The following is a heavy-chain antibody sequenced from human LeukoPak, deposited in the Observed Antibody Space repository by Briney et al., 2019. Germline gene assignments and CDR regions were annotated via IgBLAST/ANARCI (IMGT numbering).Heavy chain of an antibody. J-gene: IGHJ5*02. D-gene: IGHD3-3*01. CDR3: ARDTWSGYYTTNWFDP. V-gene: IGHV4-4*07. Sequence: PSETLSLTCSVSSDSISSFSWSWIRQSAGKGLEWIGHIYTSGSTNYNPSLKSRVTMSVDTSKNQFSLKLSSVTAADTAVYYCARDTWSGYYTTNWFDPWGQGTLVTVSS. CDR1: SDSISSFS. CDR2: IYTSGST.